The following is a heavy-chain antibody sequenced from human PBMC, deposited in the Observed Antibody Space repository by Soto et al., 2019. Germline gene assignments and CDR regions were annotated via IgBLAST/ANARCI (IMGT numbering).Heavy chain of an antibody. D-gene: IGHD1-26*01. CDR3: ARDLTEMHRGGPGLLDYGMDV. J-gene: IGHJ6*02. CDR2: IYYSGST. Sequence: SETLSLTCTVSGGSISSYYWSWIRQPPGKGLEWFGYIYYSGSTNYNPSLKSRVTISVDTSKNQFSLKLSSVTAADTAVYYCARDLTEMHRGGPGLLDYGMDVWGQGTTVTVSS. CDR1: GGSISSYY. V-gene: IGHV4-59*01.